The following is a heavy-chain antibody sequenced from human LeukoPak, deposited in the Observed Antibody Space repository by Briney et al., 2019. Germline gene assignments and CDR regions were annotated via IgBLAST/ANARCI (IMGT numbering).Heavy chain of an antibody. V-gene: IGHV4-59*08. Sequence: SETLCLTCTVSGGSISGYYWSWIRQPPGKGLEWIGYIYYSGSTNYNPSLKSRVTISVDTSKNQFSLKLSSVTAADTAVYYCARHRRDGYNEDAFDIWGQGTMVTVSS. CDR1: GGSISGYY. CDR3: ARHRRDGYNEDAFDI. D-gene: IGHD5-12*01. CDR2: IYYSGST. J-gene: IGHJ3*02.